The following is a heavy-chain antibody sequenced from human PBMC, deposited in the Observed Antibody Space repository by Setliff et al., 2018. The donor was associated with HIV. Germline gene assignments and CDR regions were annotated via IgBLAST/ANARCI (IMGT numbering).Heavy chain of an antibody. Sequence: LSLTCTVSGGSISSAGYYWSWIRQHPGTGLEWIGYIYYSGNTYYTPSLASRVTISVDTSKKQFSLKMSSVTAADTAVYYCASMTGPDYYYYMDVWGKGTTVTVSS. V-gene: IGHV4-31*03. D-gene: IGHD3-9*01. CDR1: GGSISSAGYY. CDR3: ASMTGPDYYYYMDV. CDR2: IYYSGNT. J-gene: IGHJ6*03.